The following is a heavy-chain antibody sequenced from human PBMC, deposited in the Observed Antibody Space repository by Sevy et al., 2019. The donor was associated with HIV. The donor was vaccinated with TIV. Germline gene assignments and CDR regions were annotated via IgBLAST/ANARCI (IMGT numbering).Heavy chain of an antibody. CDR2: LYFVCGEI. Sequence: GGSLRLSCAASGFTFSKYSMSWVRQPPGKGLEWVSTLYFVCGEINYAGSVKGRFTSSRDNSKSSVYLQMNNPRPEDTAVYYCAREGCTKPHDYWGQGTLVTVSS. V-gene: IGHV3-23*01. CDR1: GFTFSKYS. J-gene: IGHJ4*02. CDR3: AREGCTKPHDY. D-gene: IGHD2-8*01.